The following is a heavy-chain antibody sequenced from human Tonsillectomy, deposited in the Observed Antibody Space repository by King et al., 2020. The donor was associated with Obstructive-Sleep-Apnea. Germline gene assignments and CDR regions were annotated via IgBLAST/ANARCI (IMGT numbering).Heavy chain of an antibody. CDR1: GFTFSSYS. CDR2: IISSSSYI. J-gene: IGHJ4*02. V-gene: IGHV3-21*01. CDR3: ARDRRYSSSLKAYYFDY. D-gene: IGHD6-13*01. Sequence: VQLVESGGGLVKPGGSLRLSCAASGFTFSSYSMNWVRQAPGKGLEWVSSIISSSSYIYYADSVKGRFTISRDNAKNSLYLQMNSLRAEDTAVYYCARDRRYSSSLKAYYFDYWGQGTLVTVSS.